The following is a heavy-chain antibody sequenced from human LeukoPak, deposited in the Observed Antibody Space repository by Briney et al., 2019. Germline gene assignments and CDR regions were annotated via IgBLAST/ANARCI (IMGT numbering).Heavy chain of an antibody. V-gene: IGHV4-4*07. Sequence: SQTLSLTCTVSGGSISSYYWSWIRQPAGKGLEWIGRIYTSGSTNYNPSLKSRVTMSVDTSKNQFSLKLSSVTAADTAVYYCARRALDDYGDYVGWFDPWGQGTLVTVSS. D-gene: IGHD4-17*01. J-gene: IGHJ5*02. CDR1: GGSISSYY. CDR3: ARRALDDYGDYVGWFDP. CDR2: IYTSGST.